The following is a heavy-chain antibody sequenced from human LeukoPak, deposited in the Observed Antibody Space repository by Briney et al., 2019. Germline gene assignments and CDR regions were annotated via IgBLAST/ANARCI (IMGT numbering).Heavy chain of an antibody. CDR3: AKDPYDILTGYHYSDFDY. Sequence: GGSLRLSCAASGFTFSSYAMSWVRQAPGKGLGWVSAISGSGGSTYYADSVKGRFTISRDNSKNTLYLQMNSLRAEDTAVYYCAKDPYDILTGYHYSDFDYWGQGTLVTVSS. CDR1: GFTFSSYA. CDR2: ISGSGGST. D-gene: IGHD3-9*01. V-gene: IGHV3-23*01. J-gene: IGHJ4*02.